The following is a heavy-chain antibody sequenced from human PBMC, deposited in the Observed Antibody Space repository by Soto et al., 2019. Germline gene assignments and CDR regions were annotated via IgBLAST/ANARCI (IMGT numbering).Heavy chain of an antibody. CDR3: SSGVAVDRVEF. Sequence: EQSGPEVKKPGSSVKVSCKASADTFNNYGFSWVRQAPGQGLECVGGVVSLFGTANYAQKFQGRATISADESASTVYLELTNLQSDDTAIFYCSSGVAVDRVEFWGLGTLVIVSS. J-gene: IGHJ4*01. CDR1: ADTFNNYG. CDR2: VVSLFGTA. D-gene: IGHD2-15*01. V-gene: IGHV1-69*01.